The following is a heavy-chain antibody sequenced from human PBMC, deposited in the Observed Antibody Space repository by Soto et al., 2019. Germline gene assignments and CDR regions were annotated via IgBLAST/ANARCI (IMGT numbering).Heavy chain of an antibody. CDR2: VSSSSSYI. D-gene: IGHD3-22*01. CDR3: ARGGDSSGSWPRY. Sequence: EVQLVQSGGGLVKPGGSLRLSCAASGFTFSSYSMNWVRQAPGKGLEWVSSVSSSSSYIYYADSLKGRFTISRDNAKNSLYLQMNSLRVEDTAVYYCARGGDSSGSWPRYWGQETLVTVSS. V-gene: IGHV3-21*01. CDR1: GFTFSSYS. J-gene: IGHJ4*02.